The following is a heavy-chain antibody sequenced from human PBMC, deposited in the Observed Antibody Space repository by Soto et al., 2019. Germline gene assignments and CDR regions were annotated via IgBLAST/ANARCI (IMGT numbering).Heavy chain of an antibody. CDR3: AKAYRRQQQPVQYNWLDP. CDR2: ISDGGGTT. Sequence: EVQLLESGGGLVQPGGSLRLSCAASGFTFSTYAMSWLRQTPGKGLEWVSGISDGGGTTYYADSVKGRFTISRDNSKSTLYRQMESLRAEDPVVYYCAKAYRRQQQPVQYNWLDPWGQGTLVTVSS. CDR1: GFTFSTYA. J-gene: IGHJ5*02. V-gene: IGHV3-23*01. D-gene: IGHD6-13*01.